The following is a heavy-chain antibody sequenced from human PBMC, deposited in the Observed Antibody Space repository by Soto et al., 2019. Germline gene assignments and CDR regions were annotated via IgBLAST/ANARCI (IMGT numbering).Heavy chain of an antibody. CDR1: GYTFTSYG. Sequence: QVQLVQSGAEVKKPGASVKVSCKASGYTFTSYGISWVRQAPGQGLGWMGWISAYNGNTNYTQKLQGRVTTTTDTSTSTAYMELRSLRSDVTAVYYCARDSEGDTANNWFDPWGQGTLVTVSS. J-gene: IGHJ5*02. CDR2: ISAYNGNT. CDR3: ARDSEGDTANNWFDP. D-gene: IGHD5-18*01. V-gene: IGHV1-18*01.